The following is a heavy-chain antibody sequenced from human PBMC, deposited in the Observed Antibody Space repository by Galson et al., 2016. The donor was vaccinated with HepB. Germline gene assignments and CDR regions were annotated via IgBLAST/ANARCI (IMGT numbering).Heavy chain of an antibody. CDR1: GFTFSDHY. V-gene: IGHV3-11*01. CDR2: ISSSGSTI. Sequence: SLRLSCAASGFTFSDHYIDWVRQAPGKGLEWVSYISSSGSTIYYADSVKGRFTISRDNAKNSLYLQMNSLRAEDTAVYYCARAREYTRTSGRMDVWGQGTTVTVSS. D-gene: IGHD6-6*01. CDR3: ARAREYTRTSGRMDV. J-gene: IGHJ6*02.